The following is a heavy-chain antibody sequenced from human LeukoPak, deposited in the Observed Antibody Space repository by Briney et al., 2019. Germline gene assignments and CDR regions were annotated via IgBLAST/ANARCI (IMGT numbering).Heavy chain of an antibody. V-gene: IGHV1-8*01. J-gene: IGHJ4*02. CDR2: MNANSGNT. Sequence: ASVKVSCKASGYTFTSYDINWVRRAPGQGLEWIGWMNANSGNTGYAQKFQGRVTMTRNTSISTAYMELSSLRSEDTAVYYCARGAAYSGSYYFDYWGQGTLVTVSS. CDR1: GYTFTSYD. D-gene: IGHD1-26*01. CDR3: ARGAAYSGSYYFDY.